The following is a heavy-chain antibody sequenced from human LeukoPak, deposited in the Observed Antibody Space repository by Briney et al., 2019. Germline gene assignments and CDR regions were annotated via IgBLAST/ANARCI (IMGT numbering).Heavy chain of an antibody. CDR2: IRYDGSNK. Sequence: PGRSLRLSCAASGFSFSSGGRLGVRQAPGKRMEWVAVIRYDGSNKYYGDSVKGRFTISRDNSKKTLYLQMNSLRVEDTAVYYCARGDGYNDAEYLQHWGQGTLVTVS. J-gene: IGHJ1*01. D-gene: IGHD5-24*01. CDR1: GFSFSSGG. CDR3: ARGDGYNDAEYLQH. V-gene: IGHV3-33*01.